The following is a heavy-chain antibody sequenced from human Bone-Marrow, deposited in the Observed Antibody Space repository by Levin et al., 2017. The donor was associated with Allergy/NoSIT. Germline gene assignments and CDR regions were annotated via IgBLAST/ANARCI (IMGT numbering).Heavy chain of an antibody. CDR3: AKDAQTSPTRNYGMDV. CDR2: IYYSGST. J-gene: IGHJ6*02. CDR1: GDSISRYY. V-gene: IGHV4-59*01. Sequence: SETLSLTCTVSGDSISRYYWSWIRQPPGKGLEWIGYIYYSGSTNYNPSLKSRVTISVDTSKNQFSLDLNFVTAADTAVYYCAKDAQTSPTRNYGMDVWGQGTTVTVSS.